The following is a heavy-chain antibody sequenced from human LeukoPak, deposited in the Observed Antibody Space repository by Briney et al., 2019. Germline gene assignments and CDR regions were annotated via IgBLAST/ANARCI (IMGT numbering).Heavy chain of an antibody. Sequence: SSVKVSCKASGYTFTGYYMHWVRQAPGQGLEWMGWINPNSGGTNYAQKFQGRVTMTRDTSISTAYMELSRLRSDDTAVYYCARGRLLWFGELSAFDIWGQGTMVTVSS. V-gene: IGHV1-2*02. CDR2: INPNSGGT. D-gene: IGHD3-10*01. CDR3: ARGRLLWFGELSAFDI. CDR1: GYTFTGYY. J-gene: IGHJ3*02.